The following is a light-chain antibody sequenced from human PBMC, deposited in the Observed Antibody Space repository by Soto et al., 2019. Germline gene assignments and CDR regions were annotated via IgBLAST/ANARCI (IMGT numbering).Light chain of an antibody. CDR2: KAS. CDR3: QHYNSYSEA. J-gene: IGKJ1*01. V-gene: IGKV1-5*03. Sequence: DIQMTQSPSTLSGSVGDSVTITCRASQTISSWLAWYQQKPGKAPKLLIYKASTLKSGVPSRFSGSGSGTEVTLTISSLQPDDFANYYCQHYNSYSEAFGQGTKVELK. CDR1: QTISSW.